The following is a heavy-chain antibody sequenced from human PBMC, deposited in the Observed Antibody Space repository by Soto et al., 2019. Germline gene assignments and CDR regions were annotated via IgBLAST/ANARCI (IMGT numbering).Heavy chain of an antibody. Sequence: GASVKVSCKASGGTFSSYTISWVRQAPGQGLEWMGRIIPILGIANYAQKIKGRVTITADKSTSTAYMELSSLRSEDTAVYYCARDFTRYFADRYYYYYMDVWGKGTTVTVSS. CDR2: IIPILGIA. D-gene: IGHD3-9*01. CDR1: GGTFSSYT. J-gene: IGHJ6*03. V-gene: IGHV1-69*04. CDR3: ARDFTRYFADRYYYYYMDV.